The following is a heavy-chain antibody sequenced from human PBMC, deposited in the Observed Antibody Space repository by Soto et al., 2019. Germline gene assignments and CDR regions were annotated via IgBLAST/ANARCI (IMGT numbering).Heavy chain of an antibody. J-gene: IGHJ4*02. Sequence: GGSLRLSCAASGFTFGSYAMTWVRQAPGKGLEWVSSISTNPSSTYYADSVKGRFSVSRDNSKSTLYLEAHSLTAEDTAVYYCAKTISVLRGVHYFDYWGQGTLVTISS. CDR3: AKTISVLRGVHYFDY. D-gene: IGHD3-10*01. V-gene: IGHV3-23*01. CDR1: GFTFGSYA. CDR2: ISTNPSST.